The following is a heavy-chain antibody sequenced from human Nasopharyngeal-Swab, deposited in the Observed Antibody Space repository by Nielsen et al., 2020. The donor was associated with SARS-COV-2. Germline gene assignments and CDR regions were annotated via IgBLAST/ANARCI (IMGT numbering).Heavy chain of an antibody. J-gene: IGHJ3*02. CDR3: AKANSLFWFGQFKNDGFDI. CDR1: GFSFNNYG. D-gene: IGHD3-10*01. V-gene: IGHV3-30*18. Sequence: LKISCTASGFSFNNYGMHWVRQAPGKGLEWVAVISYEGSKKEYAEFVEGRFTISRDYSKNTLFLQMNSLRPEDTAMYYCAKANSLFWFGQFKNDGFDIWGRGTLVAVSS. CDR2: ISYEGSKK.